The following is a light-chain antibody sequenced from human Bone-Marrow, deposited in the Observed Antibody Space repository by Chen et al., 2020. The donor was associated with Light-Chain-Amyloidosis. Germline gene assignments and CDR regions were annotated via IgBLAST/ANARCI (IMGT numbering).Light chain of an antibody. CDR2: AVS. J-gene: IGLJ1*01. CDR3: SSFTSSSSYV. CDR1: SGDVGTYNY. V-gene: IGLV2-14*01. Sequence: QSALTQPASVAGSPARSTTTFCTGTSGDVGTYNYVSWYQQHPGKAPKVMIYAVSNRPSGVSNRFSGSKSGNTASLTISGLQAEDEADYYCSSFTSSSSYVFGPGTKVTVL.